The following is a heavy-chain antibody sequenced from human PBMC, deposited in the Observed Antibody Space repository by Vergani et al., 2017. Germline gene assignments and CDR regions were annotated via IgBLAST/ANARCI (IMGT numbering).Heavy chain of an antibody. J-gene: IGHJ6*03. Sequence: QVQLEESGPGLVKPSETLSLTCTVSGGSFNTYYWSWIRQSPGKGLEWIGYIYSTGSTNYNPSLKSRVTMSVDTSKNQFSLKLSSVTAADTAVYYCARDKGYCSSTSCYRDYYYYMDVWGKGTTVTVSS. D-gene: IGHD2-2*02. V-gene: IGHV4-59*12. CDR3: ARDKGYCSSTSCYRDYYYYMDV. CDR1: GGSFNTYY. CDR2: IYSTGST.